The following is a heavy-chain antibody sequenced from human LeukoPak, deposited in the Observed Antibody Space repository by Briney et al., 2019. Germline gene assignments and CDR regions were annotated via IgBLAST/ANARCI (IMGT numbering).Heavy chain of an antibody. CDR3: ARDRRGHRSGSYLFDY. CDR1: GFTFSSYS. D-gene: IGHD1-26*01. CDR2: ISSSSSYI. J-gene: IGHJ4*02. Sequence: GGSLRLSCAASGFTFSSYSMNWVRQAPGKGLEWVSSISSSSSYIYYADSVKGRFTTSRDNSKNALYLQMNSLRAEDTAVYYCARDRRGHRSGSYLFDYWGQGTLVTVSS. V-gene: IGHV3-21*01.